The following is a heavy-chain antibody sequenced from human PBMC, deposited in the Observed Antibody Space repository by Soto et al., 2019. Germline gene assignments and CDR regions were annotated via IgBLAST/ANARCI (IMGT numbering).Heavy chain of an antibody. CDR2: ISGSGGST. D-gene: IGHD4-17*01. CDR3: AKAPLTYGDYYYYYYYGMDV. Sequence: LRLSCAASGFTFSNYAMSWVRQAPGKGLEWVSAISGSGGSTYYADSVKGRFTISRDNSKNTLYLQMNSLRAEDTAVYYCAKAPLTYGDYYYYYYYGMDVWGQGTTVTVSS. V-gene: IGHV3-23*01. CDR1: GFTFSNYA. J-gene: IGHJ6*02.